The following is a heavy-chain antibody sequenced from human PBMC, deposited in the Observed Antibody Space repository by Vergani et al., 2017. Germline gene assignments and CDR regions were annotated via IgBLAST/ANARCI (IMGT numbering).Heavy chain of an antibody. CDR1: GYTLTELS. J-gene: IGHJ4*02. Sequence: QVQLVQSGAEVKKPGASVKVSCKVSGYTLTELSMHWVRQAPGKGLEWMGGIIPIFGTANYAQKFQGRVTITADESTSTAYMELSSLRSEDTAVYYCARPRYCSSTSCYHGFDYWGQGTLVTVSS. V-gene: IGHV1-69*01. CDR2: IIPIFGTA. CDR3: ARPRYCSSTSCYHGFDY. D-gene: IGHD2-2*01.